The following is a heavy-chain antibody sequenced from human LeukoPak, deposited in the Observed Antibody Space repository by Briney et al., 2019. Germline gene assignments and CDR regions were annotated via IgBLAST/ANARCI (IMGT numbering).Heavy chain of an antibody. CDR1: GGTFSSYA. CDR3: ARGDSYYYYGMDV. V-gene: IGHV1-69*13. J-gene: IGHJ6*02. CDR2: IIPIFSTA. Sequence: ASVKVSCKASGGTFSSYAISWVRQAPGQGLEWMGGIIPIFSTANYAQKFQGRVTITADESTSTAYMELSRPRSDDTAVYYCARGDSYYYYGMDVWGQGTTVTVSS.